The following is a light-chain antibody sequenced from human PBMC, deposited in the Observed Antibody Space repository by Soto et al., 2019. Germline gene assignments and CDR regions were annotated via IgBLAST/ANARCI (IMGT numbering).Light chain of an antibody. J-gene: IGKJ2*01. CDR3: QQSYSNPDT. CDR1: QSVSSY. CDR2: DAS. V-gene: IGKV3-11*01. Sequence: EIVLTQSPATLALSPGERATLTCGASQSVSSYLAWYQQKPGQAPRLLIYDASNMATGIPARFSGSGSGTDFTLTISSLQPEDFATYYCQQSYSNPDTFGQGTRLE.